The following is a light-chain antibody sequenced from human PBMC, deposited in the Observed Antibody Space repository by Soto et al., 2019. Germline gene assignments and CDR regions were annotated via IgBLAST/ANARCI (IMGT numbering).Light chain of an antibody. V-gene: IGLV2-14*01. CDR2: EVN. CDR3: SSYTGDNTWV. Sequence: QSALTQPASVSGSPGQPITISCSGTSSDIGAYKYVSWYQQHPGKVPKLMIYEVNNRPSGVSDRFSGSKSGNTASLTISGLQAEDEADYYCSSYTGDNTWVFGGGTKVTVL. CDR1: SSDIGAYKY. J-gene: IGLJ3*02.